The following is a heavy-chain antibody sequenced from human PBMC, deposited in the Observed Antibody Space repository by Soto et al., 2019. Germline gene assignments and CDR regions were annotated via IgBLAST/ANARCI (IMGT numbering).Heavy chain of an antibody. CDR3: AREPPRIVPSDI. CDR2: IYSGGIT. V-gene: IGHV3-66*01. J-gene: IGHJ3*02. CDR1: GFIVSSDY. D-gene: IGHD2-21*01. Sequence: EVLLVESGGGLVQPGGSLRLSCAASGFIVSSDYMSWVRQAPGKGLEWVSLIYSGGITYYADSVKGRFTISRDNSKNTVYLQMNSLRVEDTAMYYCAREPPRIVPSDIWGQGTMVTVSS.